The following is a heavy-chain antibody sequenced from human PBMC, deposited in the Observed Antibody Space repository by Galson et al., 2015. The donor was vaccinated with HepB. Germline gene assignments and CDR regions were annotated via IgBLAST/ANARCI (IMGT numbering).Heavy chain of an antibody. V-gene: IGHV3-48*03. Sequence: SLRLSCAASGFTFSSYEMNWVRQAPGKGLEWVSYISSSGSTIYYADSVKGRSTISRDNAKNSLYLQMNSLRAEDTAVYYCARVVSNWFDPWGQGTLVTVSS. D-gene: IGHD4-23*01. CDR1: GFTFSSYE. J-gene: IGHJ5*02. CDR3: ARVVSNWFDP. CDR2: ISSSGSTI.